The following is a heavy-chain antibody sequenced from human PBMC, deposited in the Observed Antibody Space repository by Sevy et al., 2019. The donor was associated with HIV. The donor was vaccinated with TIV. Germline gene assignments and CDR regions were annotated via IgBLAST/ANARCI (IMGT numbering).Heavy chain of an antibody. D-gene: IGHD3-3*02. Sequence: GESLKISCKGSAYTFTTHWIGWVRQMPGKGLEWMGIMSPGASDPRYSRSFQGQVTRSVDKSVSTAILQWHSMETSDTAIYYCERLDSYSISWSPRYYFDYWGQGTLVTVSS. CDR1: AYTFTTHW. J-gene: IGHJ4*02. CDR2: MSPGASDP. V-gene: IGHV5-51*01. CDR3: ERLDSYSISWSPRYYFDY.